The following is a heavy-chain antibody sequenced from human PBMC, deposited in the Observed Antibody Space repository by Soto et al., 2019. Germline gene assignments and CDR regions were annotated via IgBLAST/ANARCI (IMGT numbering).Heavy chain of an antibody. V-gene: IGHV4-39*01. CDR1: GVSISGSNYY. CDR2: IYYSGST. D-gene: IGHD1-26*01. J-gene: IGHJ4*02. Sequence: QLQLQESGPGLVKPSETLSLTCTVSGVSISGSNYYWGWIRQPPGKGLEWIGSIYYSGSTYYNPSLKSRVTTSVDTSKNQFSLKLSSVTAADTAVYYCASHSGAYYVVYWGQGTPVTVSS. CDR3: ASHSGAYYVVY.